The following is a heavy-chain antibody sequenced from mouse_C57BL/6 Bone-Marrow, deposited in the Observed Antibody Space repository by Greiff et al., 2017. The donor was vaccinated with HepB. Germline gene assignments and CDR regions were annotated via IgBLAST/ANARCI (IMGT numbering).Heavy chain of an antibody. CDR1: GYTFTSYW. Sequence: VKLQQPGAELVMPGASVKLSCKASGYTFTSYWMHWVKQRPGQGLEWIGEIDPSDSYTNYNQKFKGKSTLTVDKSSSTAYMQLSSLTSEDSAVYYCARRADDGYYEGYWGQGTTLTVSS. J-gene: IGHJ2*01. D-gene: IGHD2-3*01. V-gene: IGHV1-69*01. CDR3: ARRADDGYYEGY. CDR2: IDPSDSYT.